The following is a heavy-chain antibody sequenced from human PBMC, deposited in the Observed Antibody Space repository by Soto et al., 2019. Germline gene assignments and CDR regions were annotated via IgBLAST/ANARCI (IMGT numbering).Heavy chain of an antibody. J-gene: IGHJ4*02. CDR2: IPYDGSNK. D-gene: IGHD2-15*01. CDR3: AKELGEYCTGGSCYYFDY. CDR1: GFTFSTYG. Sequence: QVQLVESGGGVVQPGRSLRLSCAASGFTFSTYGMHWVRQAPGKGLEWVAVIPYDGSNKYYADSVKGRFTISRDNSKNTXXLQMISLRAEDTAVYYCAKELGEYCTGGSCYYFDYWGQGTLVTVSS. V-gene: IGHV3-30*18.